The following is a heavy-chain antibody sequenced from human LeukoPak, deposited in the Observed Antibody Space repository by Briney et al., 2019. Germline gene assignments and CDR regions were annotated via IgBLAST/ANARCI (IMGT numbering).Heavy chain of an antibody. Sequence: PSETLSLTCTVSGGSISSSSYYWGWIRQPPGKGLEWIGSIYYSGSTYYNPSLKSRVTISVDTSKNQFSLKLSSVTAADTAVYYCARDGGNTGAYWGQGTLVTVSS. D-gene: IGHD4-23*01. CDR3: ARDGGNTGAY. V-gene: IGHV4-39*07. CDR1: GGSISSSSYY. CDR2: IYYSGST. J-gene: IGHJ4*02.